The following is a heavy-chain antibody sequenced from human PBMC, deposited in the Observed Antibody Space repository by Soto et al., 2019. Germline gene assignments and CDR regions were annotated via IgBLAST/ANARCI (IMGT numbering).Heavy chain of an antibody. CDR1: GFTFSSYS. D-gene: IGHD6-6*01. CDR2: ISSSSSYI. CDR3: ARDSSSSNYYYYGMDV. Sequence: SLRLSCAASGFTFSSYSMNWFRQAPGKGLEWVSSISSSSSYIYYADSVKGRFTISRDNAKNSLYLQMNSLRAEDTAVYYCARDSSSSNYYYYGMDVWGQGTTVTV. J-gene: IGHJ6*02. V-gene: IGHV3-21*01.